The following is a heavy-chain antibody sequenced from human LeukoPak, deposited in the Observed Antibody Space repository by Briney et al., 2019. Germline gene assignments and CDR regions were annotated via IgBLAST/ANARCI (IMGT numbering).Heavy chain of an antibody. V-gene: IGHV3-30-3*01. CDR1: GFTFSSYA. CDR3: ARDRRGDIVVVPLGY. J-gene: IGHJ4*02. Sequence: PGGSLRLSCAASGFTFSSYAMHWVRQAPGKGLEWVAVISYDGSNKYYADSVKGRFTISRDNSKNTLYLQMNSLRAEDTAVYYCARDRRGDIVVVPLGYWGQGTLVTVSS. D-gene: IGHD2-2*01. CDR2: ISYDGSNK.